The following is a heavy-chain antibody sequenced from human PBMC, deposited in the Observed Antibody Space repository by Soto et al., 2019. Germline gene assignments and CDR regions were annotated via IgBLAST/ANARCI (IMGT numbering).Heavy chain of an antibody. Sequence: QVQLVESGGGVVQPGRSLRLSCAASGFTFSSYGMHWVRQAPGKGLEWVAVISYDGSNKYYADSVKGRFTISRDNSKNTLYLQMNSLRAEDTAVYYCAKDNSQTRYYDSSGYYYTEYFQHWGQGTLVTVSS. V-gene: IGHV3-30*18. CDR1: GFTFSSYG. CDR2: ISYDGSNK. D-gene: IGHD3-22*01. J-gene: IGHJ1*01. CDR3: AKDNSQTRYYDSSGYYYTEYFQH.